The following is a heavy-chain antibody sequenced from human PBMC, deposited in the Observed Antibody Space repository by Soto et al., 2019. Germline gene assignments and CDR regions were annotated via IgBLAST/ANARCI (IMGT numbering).Heavy chain of an antibody. V-gene: IGHV3-21*04. CDR3: ARGAPGRDGYNLDFQH. D-gene: IGHD5-12*01. CDR2: TSSSSSFR. CDR1: GFTFSTYA. J-gene: IGHJ1*01. Sequence: GGSLRLSCAASGFTFSTYAMNWVRQAPGKGLEWVSSTSSSSSFRYYADSVKGRFTISRDNAKNSLYLQMNSLRAQDTAVYYCARGAPGRDGYNLDFQHWGQGTLVTVSS.